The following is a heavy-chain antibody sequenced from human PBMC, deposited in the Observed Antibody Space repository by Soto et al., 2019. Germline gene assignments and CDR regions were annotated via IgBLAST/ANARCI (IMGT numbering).Heavy chain of an antibody. V-gene: IGHV3-7*02. CDR2: VKEDGDVM. Sequence: EVQLVESGGGLVQPGGSLRLSCATSGFSFSTFWMSWVRQAPGRGLEWVANVKEDGDVMYYVDSVKGRFTISRDNAKNALFLQMNSLRDEDTAVYFCAKQYSAGGFDIWGLGTMVTVSS. CDR1: GFSFSTFW. J-gene: IGHJ3*02. D-gene: IGHD4-4*01. CDR3: AKQYSAGGFDI.